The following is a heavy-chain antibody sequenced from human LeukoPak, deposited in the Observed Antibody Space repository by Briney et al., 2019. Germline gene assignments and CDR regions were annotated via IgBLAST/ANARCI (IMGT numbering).Heavy chain of an antibody. CDR2: IYYSGST. J-gene: IGHJ4*02. D-gene: IGHD1-26*01. CDR1: GGSISNYY. Sequence: PSETLSPTRTVAGGSISNYYCSWIRQPAGDGLEWIGYIYYSGSTNYNPSLKSRVTISLDTTKNQFSLKLSSVTAADTAVYYCARVGGGSYYAPYWGQGTLVTVSS. CDR3: ARVGGGSYYAPY. V-gene: IGHV4-59*01.